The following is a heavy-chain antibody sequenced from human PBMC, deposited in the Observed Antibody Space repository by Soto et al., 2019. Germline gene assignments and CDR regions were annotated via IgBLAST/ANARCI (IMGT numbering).Heavy chain of an antibody. CDR2: INYSGST. J-gene: IGHJ5*02. Sequence: QVQLQESGPGLVKPSETLSLTCTVSGGSVSSGSYYWSWIRQPPGKGLEWIGYINYSGSTNYNPSLKSRVTTSVDTSKNQFSLKLSSVTAADTALYYCARDSGYSSSWYGPWGQGTLVTVSS. V-gene: IGHV4-61*01. CDR3: ARDSGYSSSWYGP. D-gene: IGHD6-13*01. CDR1: GGSVSSGSYY.